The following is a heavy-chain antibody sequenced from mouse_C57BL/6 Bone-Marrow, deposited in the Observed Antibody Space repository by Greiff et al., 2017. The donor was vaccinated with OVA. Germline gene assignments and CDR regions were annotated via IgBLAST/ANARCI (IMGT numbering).Heavy chain of an antibody. J-gene: IGHJ4*01. CDR3: ARGGGRWAMDY. D-gene: IGHD3-3*01. V-gene: IGHV1-81*01. CDR2: IYPRSGNT. CDR1: GYTFTSYG. Sequence: VNVVESGAELARPGASVKLSCKASGYTFTSYGISWVKQRTGQGLEWIGEIYPRSGNTYYNEKFKGKATLTADKSSSTAYMELRSLTSEDSAVYFCARGGGRWAMDYWGQGTSVTVSS.